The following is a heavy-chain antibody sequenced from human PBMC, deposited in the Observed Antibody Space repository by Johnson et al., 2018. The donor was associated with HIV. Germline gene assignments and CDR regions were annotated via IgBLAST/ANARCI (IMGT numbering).Heavy chain of an antibody. CDR2: ISYDGSNK. V-gene: IGHV3-30-3*01. J-gene: IGHJ3*02. CDR3: ALVLGALPGAFDI. CDR1: GFTFSNAW. Sequence: QVQLVESGGGLVQPGGSLRVSCAASGFTFSNAWMNWVRQAPGKGLEWVAVISYDGSNKYYADSVKGRFTISRDNSKNTLYLQMNSLRAEDTAVYYCALVLGALPGAFDIWGQGTMVTVSS. D-gene: IGHD3-16*01.